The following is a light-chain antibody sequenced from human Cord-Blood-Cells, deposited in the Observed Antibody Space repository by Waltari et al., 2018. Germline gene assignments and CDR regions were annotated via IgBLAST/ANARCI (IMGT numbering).Light chain of an antibody. CDR3: SSYTSSSTYV. CDR1: SSDAGGYNY. V-gene: IGLV2-14*03. J-gene: IGLJ1*01. Sequence: QSARSQPASVSGSTGQSMTISCTGTSSDAGGYNYVYLHQHHPGKTPKLMIYDVSNRPSGVSNRVSGSKSGNTASLTISVLQAEDESDYSCSSYTSSSTYVFGTGTKVTVL. CDR2: DVS.